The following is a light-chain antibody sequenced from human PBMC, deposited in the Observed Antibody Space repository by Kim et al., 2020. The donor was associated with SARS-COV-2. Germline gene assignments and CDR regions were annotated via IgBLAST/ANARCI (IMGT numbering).Light chain of an antibody. J-gene: IGKJ1*01. Sequence: SVGDRVTITCRASQSISSWLAWYQQKPGKAPNLLIYKASNLEYGVPSRFSGSGSGTEFTLTISSLQPDEFATYYCQQYEKYSPWAFGQGTKVDIK. CDR1: QSISSW. CDR2: KAS. V-gene: IGKV1-5*03. CDR3: QQYEKYSPWA.